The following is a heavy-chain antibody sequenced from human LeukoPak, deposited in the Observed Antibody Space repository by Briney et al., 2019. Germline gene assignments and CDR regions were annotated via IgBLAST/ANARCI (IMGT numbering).Heavy chain of an antibody. Sequence: GASVKVSCKASGYTFTSYYMHWVRQAPGQGLEWMGIINPSGGSTSYAQKFQGRVTMTRDMSTSTAYMELSSLRSEDTAVYYCAREPTYSNTYYYYYMDVWGKGTTVTVSS. J-gene: IGHJ6*03. D-gene: IGHD4-11*01. CDR3: AREPTYSNTYYYYYMDV. V-gene: IGHV1-46*01. CDR2: INPSGGST. CDR1: GYTFTSYY.